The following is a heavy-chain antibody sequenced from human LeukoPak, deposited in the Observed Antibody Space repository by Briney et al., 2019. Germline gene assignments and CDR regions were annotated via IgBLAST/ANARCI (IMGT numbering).Heavy chain of an antibody. V-gene: IGHV1-2*02. J-gene: IGHJ4*02. CDR1: GYTFTGYY. Sequence: GASVKVSCKASGYTFTGYYLHWVRQAPGQGLVWMGWINPSSGVTNYAQKFRGRVTLTRDTSITTAYMQLSRLSSDDTAVYYCARDVSRSRDFWGQGTLVTVSS. D-gene: IGHD2-8*01. CDR2: INPSSGVT. CDR3: ARDVSRSRDF.